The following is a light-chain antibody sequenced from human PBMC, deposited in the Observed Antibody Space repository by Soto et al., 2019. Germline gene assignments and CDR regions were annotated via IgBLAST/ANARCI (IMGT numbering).Light chain of an antibody. Sequence: EKVMTQSPATLSMSPGERATLSCRASQNINTYLAWYQQKPAQAPRLLIYGASTRATGIPARFSGSGSGTEFTLTISSLQSEDFAVYYCQQYTNWPSWTFGQGTKVEIK. CDR2: GAS. CDR3: QQYTNWPSWT. V-gene: IGKV3-15*01. J-gene: IGKJ1*01. CDR1: QNINTY.